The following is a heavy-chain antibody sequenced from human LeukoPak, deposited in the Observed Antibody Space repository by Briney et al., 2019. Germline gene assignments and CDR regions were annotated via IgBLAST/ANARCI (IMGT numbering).Heavy chain of an antibody. CDR2: IYHSGST. Sequence: SETLSLTCTVSGYSISSGYYWGWIRQPPGKGLEWIGSIYHSGSTYYNPSLKSRVTISVDTSKNQFSLKLSSVTAADTAVYYCAREGTYYYDSSGYYPFDYWGQGTLVTVSS. CDR3: AREGTYYYDSSGYYPFDY. V-gene: IGHV4-38-2*02. J-gene: IGHJ4*02. CDR1: GYSISSGYY. D-gene: IGHD3-22*01.